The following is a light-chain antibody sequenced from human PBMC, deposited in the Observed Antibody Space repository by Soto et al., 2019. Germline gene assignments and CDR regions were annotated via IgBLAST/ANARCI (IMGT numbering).Light chain of an antibody. J-gene: IGKJ1*01. Sequence: EFVLTQSPGTLSLSPGERATLSCRASQTVNTRLAWYQHKPGQAPRLLIYGASNRATGIPDRFSGSGSGTDFTLTISRLEPEDFAVYYCQQYGSSGTFGQGTKVDIK. CDR3: QQYGSSGT. CDR1: QTVNTR. V-gene: IGKV3-20*01. CDR2: GAS.